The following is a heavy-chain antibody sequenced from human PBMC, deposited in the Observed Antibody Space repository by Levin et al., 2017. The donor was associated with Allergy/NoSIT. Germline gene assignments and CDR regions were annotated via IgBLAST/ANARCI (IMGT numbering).Heavy chain of an antibody. CDR2: ISSSSSYI. V-gene: IGHV3-21*01. CDR1: GFTFSSYS. D-gene: IGHD6-13*01. CDR3: AREGYSSSWYGNYYYYGMDV. Sequence: GESLKISCAASGFTFSSYSMNWVRQAPGKGLEWVSSISSSSSYIYYADSVKGRFTISRDNAKNSLYLQMNSLRAEDTAVYYCAREGYSSSWYGNYYYYGMDVWGQGTTVTVSS. J-gene: IGHJ6*02.